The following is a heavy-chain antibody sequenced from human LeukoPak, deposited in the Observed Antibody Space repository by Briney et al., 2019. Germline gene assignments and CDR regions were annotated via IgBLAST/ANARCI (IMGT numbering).Heavy chain of an antibody. Sequence: GGSLRLSCSASGFIFSPYAMHWVRQAPGKGLEYVSSISSEGKTIYYADSVEGRFTISRDNSKNTLYLQMSSLRPEDTAVYYCVKDRWVDHWGQGTLVTVSS. V-gene: IGHV3-64D*06. CDR1: GFIFSPYA. D-gene: IGHD6-13*01. CDR3: VKDRWVDH. CDR2: ISSEGKTI. J-gene: IGHJ4*02.